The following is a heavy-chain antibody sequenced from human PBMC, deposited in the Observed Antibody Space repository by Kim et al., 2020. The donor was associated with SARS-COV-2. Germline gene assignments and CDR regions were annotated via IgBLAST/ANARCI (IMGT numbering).Heavy chain of an antibody. Sequence: VKGRFTLSRENSKYTVYLQMTSMRAEDTAVYYCARDRDGYSYGSSGMDVWGQGTTVTVSS. V-gene: IGHV3-30*07. D-gene: IGHD5-18*01. CDR3: ARDRDGYSYGSSGMDV. J-gene: IGHJ6*02.